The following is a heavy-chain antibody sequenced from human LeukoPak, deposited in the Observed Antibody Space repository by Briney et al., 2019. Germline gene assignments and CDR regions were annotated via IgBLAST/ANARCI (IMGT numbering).Heavy chain of an antibody. J-gene: IGHJ4*02. CDR2: ISGSGGST. D-gene: IGHD6-6*01. Sequence: GGSLRLSCAASGFTFSSYAMSWVRQAPGKGLEWVSAISGSGGSTYYADSVKGRFTISRDNSKNTLYLQMNSLRAEDTAVYYCAKDRPVGGLYRQLVRVYYFDYWGQGTLVTVSS. CDR3: AKDRPVGGLYRQLVRVYYFDY. V-gene: IGHV3-23*01. CDR1: GFTFSSYA.